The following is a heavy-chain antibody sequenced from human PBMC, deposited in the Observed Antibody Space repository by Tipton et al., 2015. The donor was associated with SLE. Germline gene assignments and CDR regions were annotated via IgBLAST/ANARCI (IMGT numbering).Heavy chain of an antibody. CDR2: IYYSGST. J-gene: IGHJ4*02. CDR1: GGSISSHY. D-gene: IGHD3-22*01. Sequence: TLSLTCTVSGGSISSHYWSWIRQPPGKGLEWIGYIYYSGSTNFNPSLKSRVTISVDTSKNQFSLKLSSVTAADTAVYYCARGYDSSGYYLYYFDYWGQGTLVTVSS. CDR3: ARGYDSSGYYLYYFDY. V-gene: IGHV4-59*11.